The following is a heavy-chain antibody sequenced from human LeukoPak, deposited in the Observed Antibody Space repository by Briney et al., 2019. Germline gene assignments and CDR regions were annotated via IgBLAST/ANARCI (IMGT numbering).Heavy chain of an antibody. CDR2: ISRDGENQ. J-gene: IGHJ4*02. V-gene: IGHV3-30*04. Sequence: GRSLRLSCAASGFTFSRYAMHWVRQAPGKGLEWVAVISRDGENQNYADSVKGRLTISGDNSKNTLFLQMNSLRADDTAVYYCARDPGYDSSGYWGYWGQGTLVTVSS. CDR1: GFTFSRYA. CDR3: ARDPGYDSSGYWGY. D-gene: IGHD3-22*01.